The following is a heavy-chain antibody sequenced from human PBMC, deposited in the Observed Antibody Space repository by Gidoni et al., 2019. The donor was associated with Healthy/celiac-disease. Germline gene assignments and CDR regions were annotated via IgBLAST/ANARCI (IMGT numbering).Heavy chain of an antibody. CDR3: AKEGAAVAGGDWYFDL. J-gene: IGHJ2*01. Sequence: EVQLVESGGGLVQPGRSLRLSCAASGFTFDDYAMNWVRQAPGKGLEWVSGISWNSGSIGYADSVKGRFTISRDNAKNSLYLQMNSLRAEDTALYYCAKEGAAVAGGDWYFDLWGRGTLVTVSS. V-gene: IGHV3-9*01. CDR2: ISWNSGSI. CDR1: GFTFDDYA. D-gene: IGHD6-19*01.